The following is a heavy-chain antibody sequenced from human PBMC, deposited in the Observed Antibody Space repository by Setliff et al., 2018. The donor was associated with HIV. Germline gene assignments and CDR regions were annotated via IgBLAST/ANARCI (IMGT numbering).Heavy chain of an antibody. V-gene: IGHV4-34*01. D-gene: IGHD2-21*02. J-gene: IGHJ4*02. CDR1: GGSLSGYY. Sequence: PSETLSLTCAVYGGSLSGYYWRWIRQPPGKGLEWIGDVSHTGSTNYNPSLKSRITISADTPKNQFSLKLRSVTAADTAVYYCVSGPLSGGGRDCPQMYDYWGQGSLVTVSS. CDR3: VSGPLSGGGRDCPQMYDY. CDR2: VSHTGST.